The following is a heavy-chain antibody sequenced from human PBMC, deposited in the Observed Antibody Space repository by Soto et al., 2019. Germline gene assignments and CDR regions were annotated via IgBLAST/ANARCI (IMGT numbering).Heavy chain of an antibody. J-gene: IGHJ4*02. CDR1: GVSLTSGNW. CDR2: IFHDGTA. V-gene: IGHV4-4*02. D-gene: IGHD3-10*01. Sequence: SETLSLTCAVSGVSLTSGNWCTWVRQSPQRGLEYIGEIFHDGTANYYPSFERRVAMSVDTSRNQFSLKLTSVTAADTAVYFCARLVYDTRLNYMYFDFWGPGTLVTVSS. CDR3: ARLVYDTRLNYMYFDF.